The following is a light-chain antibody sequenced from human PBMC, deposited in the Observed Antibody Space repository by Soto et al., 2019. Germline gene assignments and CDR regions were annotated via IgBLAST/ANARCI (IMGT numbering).Light chain of an antibody. V-gene: IGKV1-39*01. CDR3: QQSYSTPRT. CDR1: QSISSY. J-gene: IGKJ1*01. Sequence: DVQRTQSPSSLSASVGDRVTITCRASQSISSYLNWYQQKPGKAPKLVIYAASSLQSGVPSRFSGSGSGTDFTLTISSLLPEDFAIYYCQQSYSTPRTFGQGTKVEIK. CDR2: AAS.